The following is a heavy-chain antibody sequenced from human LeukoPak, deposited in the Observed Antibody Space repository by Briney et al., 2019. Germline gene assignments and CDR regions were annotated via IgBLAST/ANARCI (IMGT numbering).Heavy chain of an antibody. D-gene: IGHD2-15*01. V-gene: IGHV3-30*03. CDR2: ISYDGSNK. J-gene: IGHJ6*02. CDR1: GFTFSRYG. CDR3: ARPGYCSGGSCSPYGMDV. Sequence: GGSLRLSCAASGFTFSRYGMHWVRQASGKGLEWVALISYDGSNKYYADSVKGRFTISRDNAKNTLYLQMNSLRAEDTAVYYCARPGYCSGGSCSPYGMDVWGQGTTVTVSS.